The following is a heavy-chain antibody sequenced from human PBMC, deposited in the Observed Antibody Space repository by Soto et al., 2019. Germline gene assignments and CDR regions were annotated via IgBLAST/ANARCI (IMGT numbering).Heavy chain of an antibody. J-gene: IGHJ5*02. CDR2: INPLSGIP. Sequence: QVQLVQSGAEVKKPESSVKVSCKTSGGTFVRHVISWVRQAPGQGPEWMGKINPLSGIPNYAQKFQDRVTFTADTDSRSAHMELSSLESGDPAVYYCAGPAFASTWVSPPHYLDPWGQGTLVTVSS. CDR1: GGTFVRHV. D-gene: IGHD2-2*01. CDR3: AGPAFASTWVSPPHYLDP. V-gene: IGHV1-69*09.